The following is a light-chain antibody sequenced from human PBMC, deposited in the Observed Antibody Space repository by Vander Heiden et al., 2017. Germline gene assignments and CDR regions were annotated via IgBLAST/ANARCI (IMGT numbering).Light chain of an antibody. J-gene: IGKJ4*01. CDR3: QQYYSTPLT. CDR2: WAS. V-gene: IGKV4-1*01. CDR1: QSVLYSSNNKSY. Sequence: DIVMTQAPDSLAVSLGERATINCKSSQSVLYSSNNKSYLAWYQQKPGQPPKLLIYWASTRESGVPDRFSGSGSGTDFTLTIFSLQAEDVALYYCQQYYSTPLTFGGGTKVQIK.